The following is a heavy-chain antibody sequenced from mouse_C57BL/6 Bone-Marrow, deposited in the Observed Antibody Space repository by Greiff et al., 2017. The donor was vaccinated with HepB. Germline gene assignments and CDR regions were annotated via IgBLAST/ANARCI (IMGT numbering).Heavy chain of an antibody. CDR2: ISSGGSYT. J-gene: IGHJ3*01. D-gene: IGHD6-1*01. Sequence: EVQLVESGGDLVKPGGSLKLSCAASGFTFSSYGMSWVRQTPDKRLEWVATISSGGSYTYYPDSVKGRFTISRDNAKNTLYLQMSSLKSEDTAMYYCARRGPHEAWFAYWGQGTLVTVSA. CDR3: ARRGPHEAWFAY. V-gene: IGHV5-6*01. CDR1: GFTFSSYG.